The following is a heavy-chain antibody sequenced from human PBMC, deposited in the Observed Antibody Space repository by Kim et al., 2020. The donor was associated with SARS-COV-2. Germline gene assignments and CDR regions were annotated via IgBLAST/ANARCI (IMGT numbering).Heavy chain of an antibody. V-gene: IGHV5-51*01. J-gene: IGHJ4*02. CDR1: GYIFTNYW. CDR3: ARSGYNTQLASDF. D-gene: IGHD5-12*01. Sequence: GESLQISCKASGYIFTNYWIGWVRQMPGKGLEWMGIIYPGDSDTKYSPSFQGQVTISADKSISTAYLHWSSLKASDTAVYYCARSGYNTQLASDFWGQGTLVTVSS. CDR2: IYPGDSDT.